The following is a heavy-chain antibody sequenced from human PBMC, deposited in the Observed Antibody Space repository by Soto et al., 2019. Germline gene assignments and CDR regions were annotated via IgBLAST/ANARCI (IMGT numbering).Heavy chain of an antibody. CDR1: GGSTISYY. D-gene: IGHD2-2*01. CDR2: IYTSGST. J-gene: IGHJ6*02. V-gene: IGHV4-4*07. Sequence: SEPLSLTSTLSGGSTISYYWNWIRQPAGKGLDWLGRIYTSGSTNYNPSLKSRVTMSVDTSKNQFSLKLSPVTAADTAVYYCVRACSSTRCSAYPYYYGMDVWGQGTTVTVSS. CDR3: VRACSSTRCSAYPYYYGMDV.